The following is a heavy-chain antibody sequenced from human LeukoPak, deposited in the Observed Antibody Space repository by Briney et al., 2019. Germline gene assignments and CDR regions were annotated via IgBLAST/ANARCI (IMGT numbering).Heavy chain of an antibody. J-gene: IGHJ5*02. Sequence: PSETLSLTCTVSGGSISSSSYYWGWIRQPPGKGLEWIGGIYYSGSTYYNPSLKSRVTISVDTSKNQFSLKLSSVTAADTAVYYCARDRNSGWYVRWFDPWGQGTLVTVSS. V-gene: IGHV4-39*02. D-gene: IGHD6-19*01. CDR3: ARDRNSGWYVRWFDP. CDR1: GGSISSSSYY. CDR2: IYYSGST.